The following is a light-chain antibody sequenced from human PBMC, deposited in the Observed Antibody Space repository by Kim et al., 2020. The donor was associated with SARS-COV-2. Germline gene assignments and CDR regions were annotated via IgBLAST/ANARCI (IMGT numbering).Light chain of an antibody. Sequence: PASFSYRSSQSLLYSDGNIYLNWFHQRPGQSPRRLIYKVSNRDSGVPDRFSGSGSGTDFTLQISRVEAEDVGVYYCMQGTHWPFTFGPGTKVDIK. V-gene: IGKV2-30*01. CDR2: KVS. CDR3: MQGTHWPFT. J-gene: IGKJ3*01. CDR1: QSLLYSDGNIY.